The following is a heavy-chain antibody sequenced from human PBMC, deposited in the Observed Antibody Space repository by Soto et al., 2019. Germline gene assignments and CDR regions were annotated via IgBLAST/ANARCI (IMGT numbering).Heavy chain of an antibody. D-gene: IGHD2-21*01. CDR1: GFMFNNSA. V-gene: IGHV3-23*01. CDR2: VSDNGGSRGGT. CDR3: ARAKAVVIAALDI. Sequence: EVELLESGGGLVQPGGSLRLSCKASGFMFNNSAMTWVRQAPGQGLQWVASVSDNGGSRGGTYYADSVKGRFTISRDNSKYTLYLQLDSLTGADTAVYYCARAKAVVIAALDIWGQGTMVTVSS. J-gene: IGHJ3*02.